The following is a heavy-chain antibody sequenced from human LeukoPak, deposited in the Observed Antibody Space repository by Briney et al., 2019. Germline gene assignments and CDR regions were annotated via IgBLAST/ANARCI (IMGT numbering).Heavy chain of an antibody. CDR2: TYPGDSDT. J-gene: IGHJ4*02. Sequence: PGESLKISCKGSGYSFTSYWIGWVRQIPGKGLEWMGITYPGDSDTRYSPSFQGQVTISADKSISTAYLQWSSLKASDTAMYYCARLKYYDSPSAFDYWGQGTLVTVSS. CDR3: ARLKYYDSPSAFDY. V-gene: IGHV5-51*01. CDR1: GYSFTSYW. D-gene: IGHD3-22*01.